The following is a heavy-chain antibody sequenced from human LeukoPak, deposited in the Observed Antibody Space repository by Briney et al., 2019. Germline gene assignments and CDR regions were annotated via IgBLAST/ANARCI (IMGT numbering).Heavy chain of an antibody. CDR3: ARSRTAQGILAFDY. D-gene: IGHD2-2*01. Sequence: SETLSLTCTVSGDYISSSIYYWGWVRQPPGKGLEWIGSIYNSGSTYYNPSLKSRVTISVDTSKNQFSLNLSSVTAADTAVYYCARSRTAQGILAFDYWGQGTLVTVSS. CDR2: IYNSGST. CDR1: GDYISSSIYY. V-gene: IGHV4-39*01. J-gene: IGHJ4*02.